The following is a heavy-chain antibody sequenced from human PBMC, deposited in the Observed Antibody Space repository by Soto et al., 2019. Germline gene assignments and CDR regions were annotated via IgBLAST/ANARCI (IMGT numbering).Heavy chain of an antibody. CDR2: ISYDGSNK. CDR3: AKEPFGYFDY. D-gene: IGHD3-16*01. V-gene: IGHV3-30*18. J-gene: IGHJ4*02. CDR1: GFTFSSYG. Sequence: PGGSVRLSCAASGFTFSSYGMHWVRQAPGKGLEWVAVISYDGSNKYYADSVKGRFTISRDNSKNTLYLQMNSLRAEDTAVYYCAKEPFGYFDYWGQGTLVTVSS.